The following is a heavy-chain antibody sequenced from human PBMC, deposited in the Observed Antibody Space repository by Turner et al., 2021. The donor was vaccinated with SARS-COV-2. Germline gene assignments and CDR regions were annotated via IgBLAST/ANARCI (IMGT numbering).Heavy chain of an antibody. CDR1: GGSISSSSYY. CDR3: ARHWEVAAAAYLARFDP. Sequence: QLQLQESGPGLVKPSETLSLTCTVSGGSISSSSYYWGWIRQPPGKGLEWIGGIYYSGSTYYNPSLKRRVTISVDTSKNQFSLKLTSVTAADTAVYFCARHWEVAAAAYLARFDPWGQGTLVTVSS. D-gene: IGHD6-13*01. V-gene: IGHV4-39*01. CDR2: IYYSGST. J-gene: IGHJ5*02.